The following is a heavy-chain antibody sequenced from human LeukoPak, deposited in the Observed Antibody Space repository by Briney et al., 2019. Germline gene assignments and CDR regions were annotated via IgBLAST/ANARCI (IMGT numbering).Heavy chain of an antibody. V-gene: IGHV3-7*01. CDR2: IKEDGSDK. CDR1: GFSFSNSW. CDR3: AYAIAGSWDM. Sequence: PGGSLRLSCVASGFSFSNSWMSWVRQAPGKGLEWVANIKEDGSDKYYMDSVKGRFTISRDNAKNSLCLQMNSLRAEDTAVYYCAYAIAGSWDMGGQGTLVTVS. J-gene: IGHJ4*02. D-gene: IGHD2-8*01.